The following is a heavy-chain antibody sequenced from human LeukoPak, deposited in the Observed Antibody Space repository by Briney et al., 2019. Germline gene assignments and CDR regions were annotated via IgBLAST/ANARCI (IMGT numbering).Heavy chain of an antibody. J-gene: IGHJ4*02. CDR3: HPLGYISN. V-gene: IGHV3-74*01. D-gene: IGHD6-19*01. CDR2: VKSDGST. CDR1: GFTFSSRW. Sequence: GGSLRLSCAVSGFTSGFTFSSRWMHWVRQAPGKGLVWVSLVKSDGSTNYADSVKGRFTVSRDNAKNTLYLQMNNLRVEDTALYFCHPLGYISNWGQGTLVTVSS.